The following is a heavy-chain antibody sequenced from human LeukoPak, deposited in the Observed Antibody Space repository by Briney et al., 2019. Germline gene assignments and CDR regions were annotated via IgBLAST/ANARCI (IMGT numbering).Heavy chain of an antibody. CDR2: INHSGST. Sequence: SETLSLTCAVYGGSFSGYYWSWIRQPPGKGLEWIGEINHSGSTNYNPSLKSRVTISVDTSKNQFSLKLSSVTAADTAVYYCARSGRGWYERVSDYWGQGTLVTVSS. V-gene: IGHV4-34*01. CDR3: ARSGRGWYERVSDY. CDR1: GGSFSGYY. D-gene: IGHD2-15*01. J-gene: IGHJ4*02.